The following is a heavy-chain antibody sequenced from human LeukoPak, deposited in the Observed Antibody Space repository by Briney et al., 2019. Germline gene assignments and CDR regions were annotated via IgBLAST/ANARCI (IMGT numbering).Heavy chain of an antibody. Sequence: PSETLSLTCTVSGGSISSYYWSWIRQPPGKGLEWIGYIYYSGSTNYNPSLKSRVTISVDTSKNQFSLKLSSVTAADTAVYYCARDRPRMVRGVIVMDYYYYYMDVWGKGTTVTISS. CDR3: ARDRPRMVRGVIVMDYYYYYMDV. CDR1: GGSISSYY. D-gene: IGHD3-10*01. V-gene: IGHV4-59*12. CDR2: IYYSGST. J-gene: IGHJ6*03.